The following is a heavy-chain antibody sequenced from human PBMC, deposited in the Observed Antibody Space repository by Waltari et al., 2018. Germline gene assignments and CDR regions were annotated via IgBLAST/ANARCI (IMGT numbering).Heavy chain of an antibody. Sequence: QVQLVESGGGVVQPGRSLRLSCAASGFTFSSYGMHWVRQAPGKGVEWVAVIAYDGSNKYYADSVKGRFTISRDNSKNTLYLQMNSLRAEDTAVYYCAKPSGGRVQGVTDYWGQGTLVTVSS. CDR2: IAYDGSNK. CDR3: AKPSGGRVQGVTDY. J-gene: IGHJ4*02. CDR1: GFTFSSYG. V-gene: IGHV3-30*18. D-gene: IGHD3-10*01.